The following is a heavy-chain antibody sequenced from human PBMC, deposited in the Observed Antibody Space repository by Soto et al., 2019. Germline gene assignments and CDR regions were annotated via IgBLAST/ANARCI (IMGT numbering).Heavy chain of an antibody. CDR2: IIPIFGTA. CDR1: GGTFSSYA. D-gene: IGHD5-18*01. Sequence: SVKVSCKASGGTFSSYAISWVRQAPGQGLEWMGGIIPIFGTANYAQKFQGRVTITADESTSTAYMELSSLRSEDTAVYYCARGPYSYGSPYYYYYGMDVWGQGTTVTVSS. CDR3: ARGPYSYGSPYYYYYGMDV. V-gene: IGHV1-69*13. J-gene: IGHJ6*02.